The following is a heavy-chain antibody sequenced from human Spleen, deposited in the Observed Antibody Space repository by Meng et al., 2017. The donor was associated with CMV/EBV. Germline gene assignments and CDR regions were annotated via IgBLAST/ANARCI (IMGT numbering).Heavy chain of an antibody. CDR1: GFTFSHYT. J-gene: IGHJ4*02. CDR3: AKDRGEIVPQYYFDY. Sequence: GESLKISCATSGFTFSHYTMNWVRQAPGKGLEWVSSITKSSNYIYYADSVKGRFTISRDNSKNTLSLQMNSLRREDAGRYYCAKDRGEIVPQYYFDYWGQGALVTVSS. V-gene: IGHV3-21*01. D-gene: IGHD2-15*01. CDR2: ITKSSNYI.